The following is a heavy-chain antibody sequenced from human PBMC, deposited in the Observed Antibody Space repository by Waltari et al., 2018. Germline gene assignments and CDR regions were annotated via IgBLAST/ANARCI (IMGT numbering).Heavy chain of an antibody. V-gene: IGHV3-7*03. CDR3: ARDSAFCNGCVVDL. J-gene: IGHJ3*01. CDR2: LKHDGSLK. D-gene: IGHD2-8*01. CDR1: VFHFSAYY. Sequence: EVQMVESGGGLVQPGGSLRLSCIAAVFHFSAYYMSWVRQAPGKGPEWVANLKHDGSLKSYVDSVRGRFIISRDNAKNSVFLQLNSLRVDDTAVYYCARDSAFCNGCVVDLWGQGTMVSVSS.